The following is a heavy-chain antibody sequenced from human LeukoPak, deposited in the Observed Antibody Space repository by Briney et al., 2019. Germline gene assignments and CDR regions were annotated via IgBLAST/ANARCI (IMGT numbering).Heavy chain of an antibody. CDR3: ARGTEYSYGYVGYYYYYMDV. CDR2: ISAYNGNT. Sequence: ASVNVSRKSSVYTFTSYVRSWVRQAPGQGLEWVGWISAYNGNTNNAQKLQARVTITADKSPSTAYMELSGLRSEDTAGYYCARGTEYSYGYVGYYYYYMDVWGKGTTVTISS. V-gene: IGHV1-18*01. CDR1: VYTFTSYV. D-gene: IGHD5-18*01. J-gene: IGHJ6*03.